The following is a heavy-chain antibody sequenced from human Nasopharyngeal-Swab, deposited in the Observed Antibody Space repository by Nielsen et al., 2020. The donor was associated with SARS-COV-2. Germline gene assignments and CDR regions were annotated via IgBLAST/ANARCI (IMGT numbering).Heavy chain of an antibody. V-gene: IGHV4-34*01. CDR2: INHRGSP. J-gene: IGHJ6*03. Sequence: SETLSLTCDVYGGSSSGYTWRWIRQPPGKGLEWIGEINHRGSPNYNPSLKSRVTISLDMSKRQFSLKLSSVTAADTAVYYCARGGYNDFWSGYRNHNWFYMDVWGKGTTVTVSS. CDR1: GGSSSGYT. CDR3: ARGGYNDFWSGYRNHNWFYMDV. D-gene: IGHD3-3*01.